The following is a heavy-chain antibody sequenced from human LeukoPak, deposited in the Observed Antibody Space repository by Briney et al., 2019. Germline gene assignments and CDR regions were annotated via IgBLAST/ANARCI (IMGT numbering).Heavy chain of an antibody. CDR1: GFTVSSNY. V-gene: IGHV3-53*01. Sequence: GGSLRLSCAASGFTVSSNYMSWVRQTPGKGLEWVSIINSGGSTHYADSVKGRFTISRDNSKNTLYLQMNSLRAEDTAVYYCARVDLEWLLVSWGQGTLVTVSS. CDR3: ARVDLEWLLVS. D-gene: IGHD3-3*01. CDR2: INSGGST. J-gene: IGHJ5*02.